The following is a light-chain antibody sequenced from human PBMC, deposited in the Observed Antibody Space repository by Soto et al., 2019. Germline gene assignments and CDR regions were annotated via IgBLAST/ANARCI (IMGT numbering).Light chain of an antibody. V-gene: IGLV1-44*01. Sequence: QSVQTQPPSASGTPGQRVTISCSGSSSNIGSHTVNWYQQLPGTAPKLLIYSNDQRPSGVPDRFSGSKSGTSASLAISGLQSEDEADYYCAAWGASLNGWVFGGGTKLTVL. CDR2: SND. J-gene: IGLJ3*02. CDR1: SSNIGSHT. CDR3: AAWGASLNGWV.